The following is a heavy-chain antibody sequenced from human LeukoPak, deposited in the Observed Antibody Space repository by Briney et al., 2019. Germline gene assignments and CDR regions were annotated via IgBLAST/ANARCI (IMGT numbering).Heavy chain of an antibody. D-gene: IGHD3-22*01. CDR3: AREKGDSSGYYYAPLDY. CDR1: GFTFSSFS. Sequence: GGSLRLSCAASGFTFSSFSMNWVRQAPGKGLEWVAVISYDGSNKYYADSVKGRFTISRDNSKNTLYLQMNSLRAEDTAVYYCAREKGDSSGYYYAPLDYWGQGTLVTVSS. V-gene: IGHV3-30*03. J-gene: IGHJ4*02. CDR2: ISYDGSNK.